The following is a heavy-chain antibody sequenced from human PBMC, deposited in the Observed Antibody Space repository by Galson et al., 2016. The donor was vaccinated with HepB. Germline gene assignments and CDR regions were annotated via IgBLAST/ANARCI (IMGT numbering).Heavy chain of an antibody. J-gene: IGHJ5*02. D-gene: IGHD6-19*01. CDR2: IYWDDAK. V-gene: IGHV2-5*02. CDR3: AYGSGWLLDH. Sequence: PALVKPTQTLTLTCTFSGFSLSSAAVGVGWVRQAPGEAPEWLAFIYWDDAKYFSPSLSSRLTITQDTSKNQVVLTMTNMDPVDTGTYYCAYGSGWLLDHWGQVTLVTVSS. CDR1: GFSLSSAAVG.